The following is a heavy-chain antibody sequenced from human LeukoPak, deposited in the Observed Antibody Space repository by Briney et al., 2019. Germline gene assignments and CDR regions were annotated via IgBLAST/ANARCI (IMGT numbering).Heavy chain of an antibody. J-gene: IGHJ4*02. D-gene: IGHD2-21*02. V-gene: IGHV3-7*01. Sequence: GGSLRLSCAASGFTFSSYWMSWVRQAPGKGLEWVANIKQDGSEKYYVDSVKGRFTISRDNSKNTLYLQMNSLRAEDTAVYYCAKDDAHHYCGGDCYKFPTSIREGLVDYWGQGTLVTVSS. CDR3: AKDDAHHYCGGDCYKFPTSIREGLVDY. CDR1: GFTFSSYW. CDR2: IKQDGSEK.